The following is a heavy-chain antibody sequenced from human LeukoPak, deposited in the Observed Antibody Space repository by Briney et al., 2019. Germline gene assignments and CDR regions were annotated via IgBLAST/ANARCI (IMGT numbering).Heavy chain of an antibody. CDR1: GFTFSSYS. CDR2: ISSSSSYI. CDR3: ARTVVPATIWFDP. D-gene: IGHD2-2*01. J-gene: IGHJ5*02. V-gene: IGHV3-21*01. Sequence: PGGSLRLSCAASGFTFSSYSMNWVRQAPGKGLEWVSSISSSSSYIYYADSVKGRFTISRDNAKNSLYLQMNSLRAEDTAVYYCARTVVPATIWFDPWGQGTLVTVSS.